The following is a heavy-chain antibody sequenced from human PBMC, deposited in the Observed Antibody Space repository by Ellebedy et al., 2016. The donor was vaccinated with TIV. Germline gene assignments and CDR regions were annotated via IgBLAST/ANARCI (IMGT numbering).Heavy chain of an antibody. CDR3: ARRYYYDSSGYYTNEGMDV. CDR2: ISSSSSYT. J-gene: IGHJ6*02. CDR1: GFTFSDYY. Sequence: GESLKISXAASGFTFSDYYMSWIRQAPGKGLEWVSYISSSSSYTNYADSVKGRFTISRDNAKNSLYLQMNSLRAEDTAVYYCARRYYYDSSGYYTNEGMDVWGQGTTVTVSS. V-gene: IGHV3-11*03. D-gene: IGHD3-22*01.